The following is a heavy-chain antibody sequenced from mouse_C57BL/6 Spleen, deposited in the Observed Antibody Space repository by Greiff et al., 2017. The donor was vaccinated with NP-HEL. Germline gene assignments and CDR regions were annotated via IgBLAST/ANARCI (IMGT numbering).Heavy chain of an antibody. CDR3: ARQNYYGSSSFYAMDY. CDR2: ILPGSGST. CDR1: GYTFTGYW. Sequence: QVQLKESGAELMKPGASVKLSCKATGYTFTGYWIEWVKQRPGHGLEWIGEILPGSGSTNYNEKFKGKATFTADTSSNTPYMQLSSLTPEDSAIYYCARQNYYGSSSFYAMDYWGQGTSVTVSS. D-gene: IGHD1-1*01. V-gene: IGHV1-9*01. J-gene: IGHJ4*01.